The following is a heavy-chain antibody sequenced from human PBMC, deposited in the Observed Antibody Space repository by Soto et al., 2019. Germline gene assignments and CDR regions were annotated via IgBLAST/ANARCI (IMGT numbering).Heavy chain of an antibody. CDR3: AKALYSSGWSTLDY. V-gene: IGHV3-30*18. D-gene: IGHD6-19*01. J-gene: IGHJ4*02. Sequence: GGSLRLSCAASGFTFSSYGMHWVRQAPGKGLEWVAVISYDGSNKYYADSVKGRFTISRDNSKNTLYLQMNSLRAEDTAVYYCAKALYSSGWSTLDYWGQGT. CDR1: GFTFSSYG. CDR2: ISYDGSNK.